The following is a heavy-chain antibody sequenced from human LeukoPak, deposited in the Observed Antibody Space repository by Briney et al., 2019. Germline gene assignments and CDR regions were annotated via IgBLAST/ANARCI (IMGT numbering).Heavy chain of an antibody. D-gene: IGHD3-22*01. CDR2: INPNSGGT. Sequence: ASVKVSCKASGYTFTGYYMHWVRQAPGQGLEWMGWINPNSGGTNYAQKFQGRVTMTRDTSISTAYMELSRLRSDDTAVYYCARVGSPYYYDSSGYRNWFDPWGQGTLVTVSS. CDR3: ARVGSPYYYDSSGYRNWFDP. J-gene: IGHJ5*02. CDR1: GYTFTGYY. V-gene: IGHV1-2*02.